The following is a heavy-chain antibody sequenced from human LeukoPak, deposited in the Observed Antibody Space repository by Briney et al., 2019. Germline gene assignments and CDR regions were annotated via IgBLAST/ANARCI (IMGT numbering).Heavy chain of an antibody. CDR3: AHTRWRAYYFDY. Sequence: SGPTLVKPTQTLTLTCTFSGFSLSTSGVGVGWIRQPPGKALEWLALIYWDDDRRYSPSLKSRLSITKDTSKNQVVLTMTNMDPVDTATYYCAHTRWRAYYFDYWGQGALVTVSS. J-gene: IGHJ4*02. CDR2: IYWDDDR. CDR1: GFSLSTSGVG. V-gene: IGHV2-5*02. D-gene: IGHD5-24*01.